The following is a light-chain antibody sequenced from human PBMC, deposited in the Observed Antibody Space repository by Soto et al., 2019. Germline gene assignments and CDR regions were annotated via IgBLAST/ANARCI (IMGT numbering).Light chain of an antibody. CDR2: GAS. CDR3: QQYYDIPYT. V-gene: IGKV1-33*01. J-gene: IGKJ2*01. Sequence: DLQMTQSPSSLSASVGDRVTITCQASQDINNYLNWYQQKPGKAPKLLIYGASTLETGVPSRFSGSASGTDFTFTISSLLPEDIATYYCQQYYDIPYTFGQGTKLEIK. CDR1: QDINNY.